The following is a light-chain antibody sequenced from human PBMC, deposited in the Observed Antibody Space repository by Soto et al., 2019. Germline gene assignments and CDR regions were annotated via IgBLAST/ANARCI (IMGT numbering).Light chain of an antibody. V-gene: IGLV1-44*01. CDR2: SNN. CDR3: AAWDGSLNTYV. Sequence: QSVLTQPPSASGTPGQRVTISCSGSNSNIGSKSVNWYQQLPGTAPKLLIDSNNERPSGVPDRFSGSKSGTSASLAISGLQSEDEADYYCAAWDGSLNTYVFGTGTKVTVL. J-gene: IGLJ1*01. CDR1: NSNIGSKS.